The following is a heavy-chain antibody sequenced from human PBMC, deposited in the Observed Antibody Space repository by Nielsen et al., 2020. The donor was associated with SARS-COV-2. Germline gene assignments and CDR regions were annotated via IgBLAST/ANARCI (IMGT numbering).Heavy chain of an antibody. CDR3: ARDGESGYYYYGMDV. J-gene: IGHJ6*02. D-gene: IGHD2-21*01. CDR1: GFTFSSYS. CDR2: ISSSSSYI. V-gene: IGHV3-21*01. Sequence: GESLKISCAASGFTFSSYSMNWVRQAPGKGLEWVSSISSSSSYIYYADSVKGRFTISRDNAKNSLYLQMNSLRAEDTAVHYCARDGESGYYYYGMDVWGQGTTVTVSS.